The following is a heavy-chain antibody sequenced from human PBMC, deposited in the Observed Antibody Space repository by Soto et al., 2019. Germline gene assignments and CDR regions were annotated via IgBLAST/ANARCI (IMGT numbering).Heavy chain of an antibody. D-gene: IGHD3-16*01. CDR1: GYTFTSYA. Sequence: PSVKVSCKASGYTFTSYAMHWVRQAPGQRLEWMGWINAGNGNTKYSQKFQGRVTITRDTSASTAYMELSSLRSEDTAVYYCARSPGPRGSYYYYYGMDVWGQGTTVTVSS. J-gene: IGHJ6*02. V-gene: IGHV1-3*01. CDR3: ARSPGPRGSYYYYYGMDV. CDR2: INAGNGNT.